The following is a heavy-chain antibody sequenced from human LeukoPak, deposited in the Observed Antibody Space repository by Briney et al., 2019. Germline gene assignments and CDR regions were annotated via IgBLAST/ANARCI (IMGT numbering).Heavy chain of an antibody. CDR1: GFTFSSYW. CDR3: AKMGIVVVPAPIDY. V-gene: IGHV3-7*03. CDR2: IKQDGSEK. Sequence: GGSLRLSCAASGFTFSSYWMSWVRQAPGKGLEWVANIKQDGSEKYYVDSVKGRFTISRDNAKNSLYLQMNSLRAEDTAVYYCAKMGIVVVPAPIDYWGQGTLVTVSS. D-gene: IGHD2-2*03. J-gene: IGHJ4*02.